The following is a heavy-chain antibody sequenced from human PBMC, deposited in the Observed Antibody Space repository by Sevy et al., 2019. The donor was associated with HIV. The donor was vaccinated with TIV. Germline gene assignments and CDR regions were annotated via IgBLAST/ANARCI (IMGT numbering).Heavy chain of an antibody. V-gene: IGHV4-39*01. CDR3: ASRGGILTGYIYYFDY. CDR1: GGSISSSSYY. J-gene: IGHJ4*02. D-gene: IGHD3-9*01. CDR2: IYYSGST. Sequence: SETLSLTCTVSGGSISSSSYYWGWIRQPPGKGLEWIGSIYYSGSTYYTPSLKSRVTISVDTSKNQFSLKLSSVTAADTAVYYCASRGGILTGYIYYFDYWGQGTLVTVSS.